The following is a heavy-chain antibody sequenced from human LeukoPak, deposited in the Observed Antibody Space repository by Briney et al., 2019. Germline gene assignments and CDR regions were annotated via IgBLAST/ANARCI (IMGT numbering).Heavy chain of an antibody. V-gene: IGHV3-30*18. CDR1: GFTFSDYS. J-gene: IGHJ4*02. Sequence: PGGSLRLSCAASGFTFSDYSMHWVRQAPGKGLEWVAVISSDGSNKYYADSVKGRSTISRDNSKNTLYLQMNSLRAEDTAVFYCAKDRGASSSWYLVFDYWGQGTLVTVSS. CDR2: ISSDGSNK. CDR3: AKDRGASSSWYLVFDY. D-gene: IGHD6-13*01.